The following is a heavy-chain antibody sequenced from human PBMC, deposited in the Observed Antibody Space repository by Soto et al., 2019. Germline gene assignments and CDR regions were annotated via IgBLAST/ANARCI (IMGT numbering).Heavy chain of an antibody. Sequence: ASVKVSCKVSGYTLTELSMHWVRQAPGKGLEWMGGFDPEDGETIYAQKFQGRVTMTEDTSTDTAYMELSSLRSEDTAVYYCASLAIAARPNNWFDSWGQGTLVTVSS. J-gene: IGHJ5*01. CDR2: FDPEDGET. V-gene: IGHV1-24*01. CDR1: GYTLTELS. CDR3: ASLAIAARPNNWFDS. D-gene: IGHD6-6*01.